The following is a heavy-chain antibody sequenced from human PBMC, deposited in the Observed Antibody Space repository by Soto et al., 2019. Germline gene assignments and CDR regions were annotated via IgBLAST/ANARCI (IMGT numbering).Heavy chain of an antibody. J-gene: IGHJ4*02. CDR3: AKDLDI. Sequence: QVQLVESGGGVVQPGRSLRLSCAASGFTFSSYGMHWVRQAPGKGLEWVAVISYDGSNKYYADSVKGRFTISRDNSKNTLYLQMNSLRAEDTAVYHCAKDLDIWGQGTLVSVSS. V-gene: IGHV3-30*18. CDR2: ISYDGSNK. D-gene: IGHD3-9*01. CDR1: GFTFSSYG.